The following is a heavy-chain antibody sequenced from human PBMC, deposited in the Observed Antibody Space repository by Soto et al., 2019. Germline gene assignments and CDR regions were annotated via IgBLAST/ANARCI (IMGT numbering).Heavy chain of an antibody. Sequence: ASVKVSCKASGYTFTSYGISWVRQAPGQGLEWMGWISAYNGNTNYAQKLQGRVTMTTDTSTSTAYMELRSLRSDDTAVYYCARRDDYVWGSYYDNAFEIWGQGTMVTVSS. D-gene: IGHD3-16*01. CDR2: ISAYNGNT. V-gene: IGHV1-18*01. J-gene: IGHJ3*02. CDR1: GYTFTSYG. CDR3: ARRDDYVWGSYYDNAFEI.